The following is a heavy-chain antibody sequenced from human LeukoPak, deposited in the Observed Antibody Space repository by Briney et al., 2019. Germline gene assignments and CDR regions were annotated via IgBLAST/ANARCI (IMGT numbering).Heavy chain of an antibody. CDR3: ARGPSYYDFWSGITYDY. Sequence: SETLSLTCTVSGGSISSSSYYWGWIRQPPGKGLEWIGSVYYSGSTYYNPSLKSRVTISVDTSKNQFSLKLSSVTAADTAVYYCARGPSYYDFWSGITYDYWGQGTLVTVSS. CDR2: VYYSGST. V-gene: IGHV4-39*07. D-gene: IGHD3-3*01. J-gene: IGHJ4*02. CDR1: GGSISSSSYY.